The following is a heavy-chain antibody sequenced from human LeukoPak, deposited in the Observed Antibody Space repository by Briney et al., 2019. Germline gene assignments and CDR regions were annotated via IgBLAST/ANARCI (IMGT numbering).Heavy chain of an antibody. CDR3: ARGPSPVPGLAQYFDY. CDR2: ISSSISYI. CDR1: GFTFSTYT. Sequence: GGSLRLSCAASGFTFSTYTMNWVRQAPGQGLEWVSSISSSISYIYYADSVKGRFTISRDNAKNSLYLQMNSLRAEDTAVYYCARGPSPVPGLAQYFDYWGQGTLVTVSS. J-gene: IGHJ4*02. V-gene: IGHV3-21*01. D-gene: IGHD6-19*01.